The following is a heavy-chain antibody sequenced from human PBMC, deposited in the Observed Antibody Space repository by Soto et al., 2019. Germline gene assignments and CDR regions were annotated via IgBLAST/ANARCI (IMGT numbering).Heavy chain of an antibody. V-gene: IGHV5-51*01. CDR2: IYPGDSDT. CDR1: GYTFTNYW. Sequence: LKISCKGSGYTFTNYWIGWVRQMPGKGLEWMGIIYPGDSDTKYNPSFQGQVTISADKSITTTYLRWTSLKASDTAIYYCAASIFYYGMDVWGQGTTVTVSS. J-gene: IGHJ6*02. CDR3: AASIFYYGMDV.